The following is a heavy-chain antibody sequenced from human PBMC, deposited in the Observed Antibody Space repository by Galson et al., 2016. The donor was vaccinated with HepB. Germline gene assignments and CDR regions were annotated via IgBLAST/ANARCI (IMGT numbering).Heavy chain of an antibody. D-gene: IGHD6-19*01. CDR1: GGSVSSGDNY. CDR3: ASSGYSSASYSEYFQE. Sequence: SETLSLTCTVSGGSVSSGDNYWSWIRQPPGKGLEWVGKIYYSGTTKYNPSLKGRLTLSVDTSKNQLSLRLSSVTAADTAVYYCASSGYSSASYSEYFQEWGQGTLVTVSS. V-gene: IGHV4-61*08. CDR2: IYYSGTT. J-gene: IGHJ1*01.